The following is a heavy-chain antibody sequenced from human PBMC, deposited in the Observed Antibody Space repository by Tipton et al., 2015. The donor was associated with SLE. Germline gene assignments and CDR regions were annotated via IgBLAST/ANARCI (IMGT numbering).Heavy chain of an antibody. J-gene: IGHJ3*02. D-gene: IGHD6-19*01. CDR2: ISSSGSQI. CDR1: GFTFDNYE. V-gene: IGHV3-48*03. CDR3: VKDIDQWLLRGALDI. Sequence: GSLRLSCAASGFTFDNYEMNWVRQAPGKGLEWLSYISSSGSQIYYADSVKGRFTISRDNAKNSLYLQMNSLTVEDTALYYCVKDIDQWLLRGALDIWGQGTMVTVSS.